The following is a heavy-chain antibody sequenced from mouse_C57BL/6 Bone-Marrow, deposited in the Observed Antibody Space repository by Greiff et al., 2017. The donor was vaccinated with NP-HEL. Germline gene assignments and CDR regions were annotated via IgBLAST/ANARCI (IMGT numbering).Heavy chain of an antibody. CDR1: GYTFTSYW. V-gene: IGHV1-59*01. Sequence: QVQLQQPGAELVRPGTSVKLSCKASGYTFTSYWMHWVKQRPGQGLEWIGVIDPSDSYTNYNQKFKGKATLTVDTSSSTAYMQLSSLTSEDSAVYYCARSAWGDVGGYAMDYWGQGTSVTVSS. CDR3: ARSAWGDVGGYAMDY. J-gene: IGHJ4*01. CDR2: IDPSDSYT. D-gene: IGHD1-2*01.